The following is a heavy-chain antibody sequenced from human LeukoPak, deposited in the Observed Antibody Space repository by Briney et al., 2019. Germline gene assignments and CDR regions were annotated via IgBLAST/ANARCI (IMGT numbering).Heavy chain of an antibody. D-gene: IGHD3-3*01. CDR2: INPNSGGT. CDR1: GYTFTVYY. J-gene: IGHJ5*02. CDR3: ARAEGGTIFGVVIS. V-gene: IGHV1-2*02. Sequence: ASVKVSCXASGYTFTVYYMHWVRQAPGQGLEWMGWINPNSGGTNYAQKFQGRVTMTRDTSISTAYMELSRLRSDDTAVYYCARAEGGTIFGVVISWGQGTLVTVSS.